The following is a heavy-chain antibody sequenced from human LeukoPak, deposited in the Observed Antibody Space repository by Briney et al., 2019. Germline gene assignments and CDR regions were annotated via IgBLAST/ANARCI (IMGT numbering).Heavy chain of an antibody. CDR2: INSDGSNT. CDR1: GFTFSSYW. D-gene: IGHD3-10*01. V-gene: IGHV3-74*01. Sequence: GGSLRLSCAASGFTFSSYWMHWVRQVPGKGLVWVSRINSDGSNTRYADSVKGRFTISRDNAKNTLYLQMNSLRAEDTAVYYCARDITLTRGGRSDYWGQGTLVTVSA. J-gene: IGHJ4*02. CDR3: ARDITLTRGGRSDY.